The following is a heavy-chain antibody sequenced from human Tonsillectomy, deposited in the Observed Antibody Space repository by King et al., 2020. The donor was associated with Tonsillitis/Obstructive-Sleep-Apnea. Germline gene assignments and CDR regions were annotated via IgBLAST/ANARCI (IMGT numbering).Heavy chain of an antibody. D-gene: IGHD5-24*01. V-gene: IGHV4-34*01. CDR1: GGSFRGYY. CDR3: ARRERWLQKLVDY. Sequence: VQLQQWGAGLLKPSETLSLTCAVYGGSFRGYYWIWIRQPPGKVLEWIGEINHSGSTNYNPSLKSRVTISVDTSKNQFSLKLSSVTAADTAVYYCARRERWLQKLVDYWGQGTLVTVSS. J-gene: IGHJ4*02. CDR2: INHSGST.